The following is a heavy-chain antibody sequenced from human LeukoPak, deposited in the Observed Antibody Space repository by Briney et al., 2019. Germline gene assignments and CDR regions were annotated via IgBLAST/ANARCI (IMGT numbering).Heavy chain of an antibody. Sequence: GGSLRLSCAASGFTFSSYGMHWVRQAPGKGLEWVAFIRYDGSNKYYADSVKGRFTISRDNSKNTLYLEMNSLRAGDTAVYYCAKDPLAAAGTFYYMAVWGKGTTVTVSS. CDR3: AKDPLAAAGTFYYMAV. CDR1: GFTFSSYG. CDR2: IRYDGSNK. V-gene: IGHV3-30*02. J-gene: IGHJ6*03. D-gene: IGHD6-25*01.